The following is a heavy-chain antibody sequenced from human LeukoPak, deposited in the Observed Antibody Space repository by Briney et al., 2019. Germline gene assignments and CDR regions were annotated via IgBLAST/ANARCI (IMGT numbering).Heavy chain of an antibody. D-gene: IGHD3-22*01. CDR1: GGSISSGGYY. Sequence: SETLCLTCTVSGGSISSGGYYWSWIRQHPGKGLEWIGYIYYSGSTYYNPSLKSRVTISVDTSKNQFSLKLSSVTAADTAVYYCARNKRGYYDSSGPAYFDYWGQGTLVTVSS. V-gene: IGHV4-31*03. CDR2: IYYSGST. J-gene: IGHJ4*02. CDR3: ARNKRGYYDSSGPAYFDY.